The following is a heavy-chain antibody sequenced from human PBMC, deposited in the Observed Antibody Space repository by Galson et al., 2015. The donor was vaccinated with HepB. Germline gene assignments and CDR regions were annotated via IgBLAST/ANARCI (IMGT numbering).Heavy chain of an antibody. V-gene: IGHV3-64D*06. CDR3: VRWTSQHSGYDE. J-gene: IGHJ4*02. CDR2: IGISESST. CDR1: GFTLRSFA. D-gene: IGHD5-12*01. Sequence: SLRLSCAASGFTLRSFAMHWVRQAPGKGPEFVSGIGISESSTHYTDSVKGRFSISRDNTKNTLYLQMSSLRLEDTAVYYCVRWTSQHSGYDEWGQGTQVTVSS.